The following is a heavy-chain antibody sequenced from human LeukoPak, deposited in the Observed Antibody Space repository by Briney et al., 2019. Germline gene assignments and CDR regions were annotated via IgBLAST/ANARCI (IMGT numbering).Heavy chain of an antibody. CDR3: AKDLSYGSLWFDP. D-gene: IGHD3-10*01. CDR2: IWYGGSKT. CDR1: GFTFSGHG. J-gene: IGHJ5*02. Sequence: GGSLRLSCAASGFTFSGHGMQWVRQAPGKGLEWVALIWYGGSKTNYVDSVMGRFTISRDSSKNTLYLQMDNLRVEDTAVYFCAKDLSYGSLWFDPWGQGALVTVSS. V-gene: IGHV3-33*06.